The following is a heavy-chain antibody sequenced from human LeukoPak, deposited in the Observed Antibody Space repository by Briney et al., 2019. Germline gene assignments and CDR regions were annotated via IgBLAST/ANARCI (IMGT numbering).Heavy chain of an antibody. CDR1: GYSFTNYW. J-gene: IGHJ4*02. D-gene: IGHD3-10*01. V-gene: IGHV5-51*01. Sequence: GESLKISCKASGYSFTNYWIGWVRQMRQMPGKGLEWMGIIYPGDSDTRYSPSFQGQVTISADKSIRTAYLQWSSLKASDTAMYFCARRMGSTFGDIPFDYWGQGTLVTVSS. CDR3: ARRMGSTFGDIPFDY. CDR2: IYPGDSDT.